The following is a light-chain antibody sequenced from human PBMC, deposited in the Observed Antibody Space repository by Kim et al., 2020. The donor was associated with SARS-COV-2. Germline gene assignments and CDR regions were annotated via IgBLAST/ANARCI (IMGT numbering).Light chain of an antibody. J-gene: IGLJ3*02. Sequence: GQGVTISCSGSRSNIGSNMINWYQVLPGTAPKLLIFTNNQRPSGVPDRFSGSNSGTSASLAISGLQSEDEADYYCAAWDDSLNVVMFGGGTQLTVL. CDR1: RSNIGSNM. V-gene: IGLV1-44*01. CDR3: AAWDDSLNVVM. CDR2: TNN.